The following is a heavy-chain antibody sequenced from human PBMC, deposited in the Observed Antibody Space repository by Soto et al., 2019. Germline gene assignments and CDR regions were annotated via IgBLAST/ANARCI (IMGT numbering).Heavy chain of an antibody. J-gene: IGHJ6*01. Sequence: PGGSLRLSCAASGFTFSSYGMHWVRQAPGKGLEWVAVISYDGSNKYYADSVKGRFTISRDNSKNTLYLQMNSLRAEDTAVYYCANGRAVAFYYAISRWRKATTVTASS. D-gene: IGHD3-9*01. V-gene: IGHV3-30*18. CDR2: ISYDGSNK. CDR1: GFTFSSYG. CDR3: ANGRAVAFYYAISR.